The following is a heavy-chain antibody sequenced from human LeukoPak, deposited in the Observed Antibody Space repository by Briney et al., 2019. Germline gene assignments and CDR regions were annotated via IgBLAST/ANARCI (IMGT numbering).Heavy chain of an antibody. CDR3: ARAREITFGGVIIPPGAFDI. Sequence: GGSLRLSCAASGFTFSTYAMSWVRQAPGKGLEWVSGINWNGGSTGYADSVKGRFTISRDNAKNSLYLQMNSLRAEDTALYYCARAREITFGGVIIPPGAFDIWGQGTMVTVSS. J-gene: IGHJ3*02. D-gene: IGHD3-16*02. CDR1: GFTFSTYA. V-gene: IGHV3-20*04. CDR2: INWNGGST.